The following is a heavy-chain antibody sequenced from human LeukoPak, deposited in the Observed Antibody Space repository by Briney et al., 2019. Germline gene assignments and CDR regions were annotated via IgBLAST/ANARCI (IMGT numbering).Heavy chain of an antibody. D-gene: IGHD5-18*01. CDR3: AKAEASGYNYGPFDD. CDR1: GFAFTGYG. Sequence: GGSLRLSCTTSGFAFTGYGLNWVRQAPGKGLEWISSMSGNAVDAYYADSVKGRFTISRDTSRDTLYLQMNSLRDEDTALYYCAKAEASGYNYGPFDDWGQGTLVTVSS. V-gene: IGHV3-23*01. J-gene: IGHJ4*02. CDR2: MSGNAVDA.